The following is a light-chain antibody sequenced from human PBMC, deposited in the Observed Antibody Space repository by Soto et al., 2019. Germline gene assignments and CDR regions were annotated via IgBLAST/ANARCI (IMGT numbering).Light chain of an antibody. CDR1: QSVSSN. CDR3: QHYNKWPRT. J-gene: IGKJ1*01. CDR2: GAS. V-gene: IGKV3-15*01. Sequence: EIVMTQSPATLSVSPGERATLSCRASQSVSSNLAWYQQKPGQAPRLLIYGASTRATGIPARFSGSGSGTEFTLTIRSLQSEDFAVYYCQHYNKWPRTFGQGPKVEIK.